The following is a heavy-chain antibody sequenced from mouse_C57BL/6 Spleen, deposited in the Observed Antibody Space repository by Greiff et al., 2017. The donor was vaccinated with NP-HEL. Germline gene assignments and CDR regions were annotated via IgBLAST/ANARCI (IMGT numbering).Heavy chain of an antibody. CDR1: GYSFTGYY. Sequence: VQLQQSGPELVKPGASVKISCKASGYSFTGYYMNWVKQSPEKSLEWIGEINPSTGGTTYNQKFKAKATLTVDKSSSTAYMQLKSLTSEDSAVYYCARGPYYYGSSWYFDVWGTGTTVTVSS. CDR2: INPSTGGT. V-gene: IGHV1-42*01. CDR3: ARGPYYYGSSWYFDV. D-gene: IGHD1-1*01. J-gene: IGHJ1*03.